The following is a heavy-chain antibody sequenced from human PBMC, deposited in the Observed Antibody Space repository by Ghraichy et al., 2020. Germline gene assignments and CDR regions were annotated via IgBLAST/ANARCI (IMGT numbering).Heavy chain of an antibody. Sequence: SETLSLTCTVSGGSISSSSYYWGWIRQPPGKGLEWIGSISYSGSTYYNPSLKSRVTISVDTSKNQFSLKLSSVTAADTAVYYCARPRYYDSSGLPFDYWGQGTLVTVSS. J-gene: IGHJ4*02. V-gene: IGHV4-39*01. CDR1: GGSISSSSYY. D-gene: IGHD3-22*01. CDR3: ARPRYYDSSGLPFDY. CDR2: ISYSGST.